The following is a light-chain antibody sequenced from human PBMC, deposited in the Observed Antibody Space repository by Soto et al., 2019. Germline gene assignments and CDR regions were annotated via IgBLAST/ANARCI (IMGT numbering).Light chain of an antibody. Sequence: VVLTQSPLSLPVTLGQPASISCNSSQSLVYSDGNTYLNWFQQRPGQSPRRLIYKVSDRDSGVPDRFSGSGSATDFTLKISGVQAEDVGIYYCMQGTHWPPYSVGQGTKLEIK. CDR2: KVS. J-gene: IGKJ2*03. CDR3: MQGTHWPPYS. V-gene: IGKV2-30*01. CDR1: QSLVYSDGNTY.